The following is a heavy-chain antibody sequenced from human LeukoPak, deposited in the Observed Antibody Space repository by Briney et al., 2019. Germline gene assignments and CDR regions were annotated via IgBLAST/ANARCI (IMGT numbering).Heavy chain of an antibody. D-gene: IGHD1-1*01. CDR1: GFTFISYT. CDR3: AGYNNYWSFDP. CDR2: ISTSSSYI. V-gene: IGHV3-21*01. J-gene: IGHJ5*02. Sequence: PGGSLRLSCAASGFTFISYTMNWVRQAPGKGLEWVSSISTSSSYIYYADSVKGRFTISRDNAKNSLYLQMSSLRAEDTAVYYCAGYNNYWSFDPWGQGTLVTVSA.